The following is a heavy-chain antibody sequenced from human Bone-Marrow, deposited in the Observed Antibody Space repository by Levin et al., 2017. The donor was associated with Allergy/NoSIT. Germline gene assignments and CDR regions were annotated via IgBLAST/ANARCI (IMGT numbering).Heavy chain of an antibody. CDR2: INTDGSST. J-gene: IGHJ4*01. V-gene: IGHV3-74*03. CDR3: ARESAYGGDYFDY. Sequence: GESLKISCAASGFPFNSYWMHWVRQAPRKGLEWVSRINTDGSSTTYADSLKDRFTISRDSGKNTVYLQMKSLRAGDTAIYYCARESAYGGDYFDYWGHGTQVTVSS. CDR1: GFPFNSYW. D-gene: IGHD4-23*01.